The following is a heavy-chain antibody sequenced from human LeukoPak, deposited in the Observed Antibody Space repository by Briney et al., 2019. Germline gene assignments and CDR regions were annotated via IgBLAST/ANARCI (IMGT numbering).Heavy chain of an antibody. J-gene: IGHJ4*02. D-gene: IGHD6-6*01. CDR2: IRYDGSNK. V-gene: IGHV3-30*02. CDR3: ARQIARLFDY. Sequence: GGSLRLSCAASGFTFSSYGMHWVRQAPGKGLEWVAFIRYDGSNKYYADSVKGRFTISRDNSKNTLYLQMNSLRAEDTAVYYCARQIARLFDYWGQGTLVTVSS. CDR1: GFTFSSYG.